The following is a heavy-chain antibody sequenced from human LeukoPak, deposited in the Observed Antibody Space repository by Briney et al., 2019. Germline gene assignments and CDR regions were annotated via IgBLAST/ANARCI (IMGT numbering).Heavy chain of an antibody. Sequence: GGSLRLSCTASGFTFSSYSLYWVRQAPGKGLECVAVISYHESNKYYADSVKGRFTISRDNSKDTLFLQMNSLRAEDTAVYYCASNVESAYYDFGDGMDVWGQGTTVTVSS. V-gene: IGHV3-30-3*01. CDR1: GFTFSSYS. D-gene: IGHD3-3*01. J-gene: IGHJ6*02. CDR2: ISYHESNK. CDR3: ASNVESAYYDFGDGMDV.